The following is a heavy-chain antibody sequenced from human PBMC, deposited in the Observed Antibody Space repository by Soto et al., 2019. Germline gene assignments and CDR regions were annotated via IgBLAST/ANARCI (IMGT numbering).Heavy chain of an antibody. Sequence: EVQLWESGGGLVQPGGSLRLSCAVSGFTFSSHVMRWVRQAPGKGLEWVSAISGTGGTYYADAVKGRFTISRDNSNNALYLQMNNLRDEDTAVYYCAKDRRGAYCSGGICYSPDYWGQGTLVIVSS. V-gene: IGHV3-23*01. J-gene: IGHJ4*02. CDR3: AKDRRGAYCSGGICYSPDY. CDR2: ISGTGGT. CDR1: GFTFSSHV. D-gene: IGHD2-15*01.